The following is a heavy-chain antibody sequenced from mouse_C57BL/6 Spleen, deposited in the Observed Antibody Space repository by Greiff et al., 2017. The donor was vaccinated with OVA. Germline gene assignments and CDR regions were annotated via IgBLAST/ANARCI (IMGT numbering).Heavy chain of an antibody. CDR2: IYPGDGDT. V-gene: IGHV1-82*01. CDR1: GYAFSSSW. J-gene: IGHJ2*01. Sequence: VQLQQSGPELVKPGASVKISCKASGYAFSSSWMNWVKQRPGKGLEWIGRIYPGDGDTNYNGKFKGKATLTADKSSSTAYMQLSSLTSEDSAVYFCARVPTMVYYFYYWGQGTTLTVSS. CDR3: ARVPTMVYYFYY. D-gene: IGHD2-10*01.